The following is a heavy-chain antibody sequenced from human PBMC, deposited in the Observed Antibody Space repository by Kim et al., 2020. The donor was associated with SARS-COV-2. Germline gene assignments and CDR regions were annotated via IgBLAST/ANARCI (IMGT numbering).Heavy chain of an antibody. CDR1: GFTVSDSH. CDR2: IWNDGNSE. D-gene: IGHD5-12*01. J-gene: IGHJ4*02. CDR3: ARDPRDGYYFFDH. V-gene: IGHV3-33*01. Sequence: GGSLRLSCAASGFTVSDSHIHWVRQPPGKGLEWVAVIWNDGNSEYYAESVKGRFTISRDNSKTTSWLQMNSLRAEDMAVYYCARDPRDGYYFFDHWGQGTLVTVSS.